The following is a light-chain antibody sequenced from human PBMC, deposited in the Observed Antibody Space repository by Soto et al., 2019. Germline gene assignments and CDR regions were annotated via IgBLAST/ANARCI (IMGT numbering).Light chain of an antibody. J-gene: IGKJ5*01. CDR3: QQRTNWRIT. Sequence: TQSPAILSLSPCERATLSCRASQSVSSSLAWYQQKPGQAPRLLIYDTSNRATDIPPRFSGSGSGTDFTLTISSLEPEDFAVYYCQQRTNWRITFGQGTRLEIK. CDR2: DTS. V-gene: IGKV3-11*01. CDR1: QSVSSS.